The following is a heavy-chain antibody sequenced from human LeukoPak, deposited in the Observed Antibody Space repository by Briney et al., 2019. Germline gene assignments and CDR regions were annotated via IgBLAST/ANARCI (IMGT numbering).Heavy chain of an antibody. CDR2: LYYSGST. Sequence: PSQTLSLTCTVSGGSISSGDYYWSWIRQPPGKGLVWIGYLYYSGSTYYNPSLKSRVTISVDTSKNQFSLKLSSVTAADTAVYYCARSNIVGATSPFDYWGQGTLVTVSS. V-gene: IGHV4-30-4*08. J-gene: IGHJ4*02. D-gene: IGHD1-26*01. CDR3: ARSNIVGATSPFDY. CDR1: GGSISSGDYY.